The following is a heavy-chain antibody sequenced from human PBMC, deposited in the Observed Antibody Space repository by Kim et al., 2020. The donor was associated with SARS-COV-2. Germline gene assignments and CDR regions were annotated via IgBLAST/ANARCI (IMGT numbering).Heavy chain of an antibody. Sequence: GGSLRLSCAASGFTFSSYWMSWVRQAPGKGLEWVANIKQDGSEKYYVDSVKGRFTISRDNAKNSLYLQMNSLRAEDTAVYYCARENGNYDFWSGYHNWFDPWGQGTLVTVSS. V-gene: IGHV3-7*01. CDR3: ARENGNYDFWSGYHNWFDP. J-gene: IGHJ5*02. CDR2: IKQDGSEK. CDR1: GFTFSSYW. D-gene: IGHD3-3*01.